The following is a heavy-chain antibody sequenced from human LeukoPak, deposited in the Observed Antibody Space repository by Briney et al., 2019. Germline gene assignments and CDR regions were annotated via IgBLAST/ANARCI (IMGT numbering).Heavy chain of an antibody. D-gene: IGHD4-23*01. CDR3: ARCRDGGRGEAADY. CDR2: IYDSAST. J-gene: IGHJ4*02. Sequence: SETLSLTCTVSGGSITSDNYYWGWMRQTPGKGLDWIGSIYDSASTNYNPSIKSRVTISLDTSKNQVTLRLTAVNAADTAVYYCARCRDGGRGEAADYWGQGTLVTVSS. CDR1: GGSITSDNYY. V-gene: IGHV4-39*06.